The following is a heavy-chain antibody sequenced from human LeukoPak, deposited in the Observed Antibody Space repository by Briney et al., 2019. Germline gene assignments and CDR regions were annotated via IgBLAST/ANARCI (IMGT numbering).Heavy chain of an antibody. CDR2: INHSGST. J-gene: IGHJ4*02. CDR1: GGSFSGYY. V-gene: IGHV4-34*01. D-gene: IGHD3-10*01. Sequence: PSETLSLTCAVYGGSFSGYYWSWIRQPPGKGLEWIGEINHSGSTNYNPSLKSRVTISVDASKNQFSLKLSSVTAADTAVYYCARYYRSGTYYTNWGQGTLVTVSS. CDR3: ARYYRSGTYYTN.